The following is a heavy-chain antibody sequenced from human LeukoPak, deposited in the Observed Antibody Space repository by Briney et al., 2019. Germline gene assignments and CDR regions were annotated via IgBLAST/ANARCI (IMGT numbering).Heavy chain of an antibody. Sequence: GSLRLSCAASGFTFSSYSMNWVRQAPGKGLEWVSYISSSSSTIYYADSVKGRFTISRDNAKNSLYLQMNSLRAEDTAVYYCARDPLTSPMVRGVIIGYGMDVWGQGTTVTVSS. D-gene: IGHD3-10*01. CDR2: ISSSSSTI. J-gene: IGHJ6*02. CDR1: GFTFSSYS. V-gene: IGHV3-48*04. CDR3: ARDPLTSPMVRGVIIGYGMDV.